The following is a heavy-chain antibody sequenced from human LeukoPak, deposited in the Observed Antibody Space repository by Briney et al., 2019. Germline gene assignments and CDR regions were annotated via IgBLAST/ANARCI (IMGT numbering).Heavy chain of an antibody. Sequence: GASVKVSCKASGYTFTSYGISWVRQAPGQGLEWMGWISAYNGNTNYAQKLQGRVTMTTDTSTSTAYMELRSLRSEDTAVYYCARVSPRLAAAGTKGLPDYWGQGTLVTVSS. CDR1: GYTFTSYG. D-gene: IGHD6-13*01. V-gene: IGHV1-18*01. J-gene: IGHJ4*02. CDR2: ISAYNGNT. CDR3: ARVSPRLAAAGTKGLPDY.